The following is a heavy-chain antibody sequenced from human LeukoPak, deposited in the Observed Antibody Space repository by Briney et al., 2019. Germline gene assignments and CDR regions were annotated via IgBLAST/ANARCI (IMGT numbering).Heavy chain of an antibody. CDR2: ISSSSSYT. D-gene: IGHD1-26*01. CDR3: ARDMTSGY. CDR1: GFTSNY. Sequence: GGSLRLSCAASGFTSNYMSWIRQAPGKGLEWVSYISSSSSYTNYADSVKGRFTISRDNAKNSLYLQMNSLRAEDTAVYYCARDMTSGYWGQGTLVTVSS. J-gene: IGHJ4*02. V-gene: IGHV3-11*05.